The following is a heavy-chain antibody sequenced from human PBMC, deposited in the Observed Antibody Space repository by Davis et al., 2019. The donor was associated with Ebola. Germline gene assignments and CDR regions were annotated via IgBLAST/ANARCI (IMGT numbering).Heavy chain of an antibody. CDR3: AKHAVQGYYFYSMDV. CDR2: ISGGSDNT. V-gene: IGHV3-23*01. Sequence: GESLKISCAASGFTFSSYAMSWVRQAPGKGLEWVSLISGGSDNTYYADSVKGRFTISRDNFKDTLYLQMNSLRAEDTAVYYCAKHAVQGYYFYSMDVWGQGTTVTVSS. D-gene: IGHD2-15*01. CDR1: GFTFSSYA. J-gene: IGHJ6*02.